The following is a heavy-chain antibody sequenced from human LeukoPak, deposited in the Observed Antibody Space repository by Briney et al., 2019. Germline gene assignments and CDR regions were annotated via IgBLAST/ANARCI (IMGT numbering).Heavy chain of an antibody. J-gene: IGHJ3*02. Sequence: SETLSLTCAVYGGSFSGYYWSWIRQPPGKGLEWIGEINHSGSTNYNPSLKSRVTISVDTSKNHVSLNLSSVTAADTAVYYCACRGGDCYNDAFDIWGQGSIVPVSS. V-gene: IGHV4-34*01. CDR3: ACRGGDCYNDAFDI. CDR2: INHSGST. CDR1: GGSFSGYY. D-gene: IGHD2-21*02.